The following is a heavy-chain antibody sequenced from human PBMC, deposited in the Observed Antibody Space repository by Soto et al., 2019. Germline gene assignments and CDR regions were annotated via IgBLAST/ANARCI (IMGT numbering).Heavy chain of an antibody. CDR2: ISYDGSNK. CDR1: GFTFSSYA. D-gene: IGHD3-10*01. CDR3: ARDVGYYYDSGFDY. V-gene: IGHV3-30-3*01. Sequence: GGSLRLSCAASGFTFSSYAMSWVRQAPGKGLEWVAVISYDGSNKYYADSVKGRFTISRDNSKNTLYLQMNSLRAEDTAAYYCARDVGYYYDSGFDYWGQGTLVTVSS. J-gene: IGHJ4*02.